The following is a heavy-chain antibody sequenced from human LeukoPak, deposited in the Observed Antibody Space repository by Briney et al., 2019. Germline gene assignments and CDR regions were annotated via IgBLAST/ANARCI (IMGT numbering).Heavy chain of an antibody. CDR2: IWYDGSNK. CDR1: GFTFSSYG. Sequence: ERSLRLSCAASGFTFSSYGIHWVRQAPGKGLEWVAVIWYDGSNKYYADSVKGRFTISRDNSKNTLYLQMNSLRADDTAVYYCARAVAGTWGFDYWGQGALVTVSS. V-gene: IGHV3-33*01. CDR3: ARAVAGTWGFDY. D-gene: IGHD6-19*01. J-gene: IGHJ4*02.